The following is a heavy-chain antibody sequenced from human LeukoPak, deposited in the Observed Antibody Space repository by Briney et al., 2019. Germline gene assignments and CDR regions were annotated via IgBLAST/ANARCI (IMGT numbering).Heavy chain of an antibody. Sequence: PGGSLRLSCAASGFTFSTNYMSWVRQAPGKGLEWVSVIYTGGDTFYADSVKGRFTISRDNSKNTLYLQMNSLRTDDTAMYYCARGYCSGGRCYSGVLDYWGQGTLVTVSS. CDR2: IYTGGDT. CDR3: ARGYCSGGRCYSGVLDY. D-gene: IGHD2-15*01. V-gene: IGHV3-53*01. J-gene: IGHJ4*02. CDR1: GFTFSTNY.